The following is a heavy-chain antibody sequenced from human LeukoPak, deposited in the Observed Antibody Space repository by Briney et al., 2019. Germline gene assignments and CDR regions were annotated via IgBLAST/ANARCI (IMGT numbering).Heavy chain of an antibody. Sequence: GGSLRLSCAASGFSFSDAWMSWVRQAPGKGLEWVSSLTASGGNAYYSDSVKGRFTISRDNSKNTLYLQMNSLRAEDTAVYYCAKESGGSFFFNWFDPWGQGTLVTVSS. D-gene: IGHD2-15*01. CDR1: GFSFSDAW. V-gene: IGHV3-23*01. CDR2: LTASGGNA. CDR3: AKESGGSFFFNWFDP. J-gene: IGHJ5*02.